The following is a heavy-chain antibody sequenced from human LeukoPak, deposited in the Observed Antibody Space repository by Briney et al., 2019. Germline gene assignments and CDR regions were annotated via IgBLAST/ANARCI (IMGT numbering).Heavy chain of an antibody. CDR1: GGSISSYY. D-gene: IGHD3-10*01. J-gene: IGHJ5*02. V-gene: IGHV4-59*01. CDR2: IYYSGST. Sequence: SETLSLTCTVSGGSISSYYWSWIRQPPGKGLEWIGYIYYSGSTNYNPSLKSRVTISVDTSKNQFSLKLSSVTAADTAVYYCARGPRFGELLWHWFDPWGQGTLVTVSS. CDR3: ARGPRFGELLWHWFDP.